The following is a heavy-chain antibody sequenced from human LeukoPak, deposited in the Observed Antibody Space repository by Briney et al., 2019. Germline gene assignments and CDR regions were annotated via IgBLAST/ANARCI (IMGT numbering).Heavy chain of an antibody. J-gene: IGHJ4*02. V-gene: IGHV4-38-2*02. CDR1: DYSITTGHY. CDR3: ARDSLHYDYWSGYYSPFDY. CDR2: VSRSGST. Sequence: PSETLSPTCTVSDYSITTGHYWGWIRQPPGKGLGWIGSVSRSGSTYYNPSLKSRVTISIDRSKSQFSLKLTSVTAADTAVYYCARDSLHYDYWSGYYSPFDYWGQGTLVTVSS. D-gene: IGHD3-3*01.